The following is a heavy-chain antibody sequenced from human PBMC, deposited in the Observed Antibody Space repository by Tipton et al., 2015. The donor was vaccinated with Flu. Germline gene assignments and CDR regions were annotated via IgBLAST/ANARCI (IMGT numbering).Heavy chain of an antibody. CDR3: ARETRSYTLDV. V-gene: IGHV4-31*03. Sequence: TLSLTCTVSGGSISSGGFYYSWVRQHPVKGLEWIGYIYYSGSTYYSPSLKSRVTVSLDTSKNQFSLKLTSVTAADTAVYYCARETRSYTLDVWGQGTTVTVSS. J-gene: IGHJ6*02. CDR2: IYYSGST. CDR1: GGSISSGGFY. D-gene: IGHD1-1*01.